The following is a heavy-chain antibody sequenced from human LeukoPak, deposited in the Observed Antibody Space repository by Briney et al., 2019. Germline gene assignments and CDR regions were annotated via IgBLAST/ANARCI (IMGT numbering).Heavy chain of an antibody. CDR2: ISYDGGST. J-gene: IGHJ4*02. CDR3: VRGYCSGTTCRDRFDS. V-gene: IGHV3-30-3*01. D-gene: IGHD2-15*01. Sequence: HTGGSLILSCAGSGFIFSNSALHWVRQIPAKGLEWVAVISYDGGSTYYGDPVKGRFTISRDNSKNTMYLQMNTLRDEDTAVYYCVRGYCSGTTCRDRFDSWGQGTLVSVSS. CDR1: GFIFSNSA.